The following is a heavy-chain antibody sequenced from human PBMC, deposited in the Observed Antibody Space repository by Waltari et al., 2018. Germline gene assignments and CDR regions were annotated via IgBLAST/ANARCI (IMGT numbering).Heavy chain of an antibody. V-gene: IGHV1-8*01. CDR3: ARGCYGSGSCDY. CDR2: MNPTSGNT. Sequence: QVQLVQPGAEVKKPGASAKVSCTASGYTFTTHDINWGRQAAGQGLEWMGWMNPTSGNTGYAQKFQARVTITRHTSKSTAYMELSSLRAEDTAVYFCARGCYGSGSCDYWGQGTLVTVSS. J-gene: IGHJ4*02. D-gene: IGHD3-10*01. CDR1: GYTFTTHD.